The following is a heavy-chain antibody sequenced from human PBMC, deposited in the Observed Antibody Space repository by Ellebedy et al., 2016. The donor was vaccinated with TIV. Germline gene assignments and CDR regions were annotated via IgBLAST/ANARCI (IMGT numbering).Heavy chain of an antibody. CDR2: IIPILGTA. D-gene: IGHD6-13*01. J-gene: IGHJ4*02. Sequence: AASVKVSCKASGGTFSSFAISWVRQAPGQGLEWMGGIIPILGTAKYAHKFQGRVTATADEFTGTAYMELSSLRSEDTAVYYCARYPGDDSSRCYQDWGQGTLVTVSS. CDR3: ARYPGDDSSRCYQD. V-gene: IGHV1-69*13. CDR1: GGTFSSFA.